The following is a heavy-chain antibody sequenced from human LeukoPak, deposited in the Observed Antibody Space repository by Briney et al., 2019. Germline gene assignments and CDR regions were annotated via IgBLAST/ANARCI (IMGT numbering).Heavy chain of an antibody. D-gene: IGHD3-16*02. J-gene: IGHJ5*02. V-gene: IGHV4-61*02. CDR1: GGSISSGNYY. CDR2: IYATGST. Sequence: SQTLSLTCTVSGGSISSGNYYWSWIRQPAGKGLEWIGRIYATGSTDYNPSLKSRVTISVDTSKNQFSLKLSSVTAADTALYYCARGYRNWFDPWGQGTLVTVSS. CDR3: ARGYRNWFDP.